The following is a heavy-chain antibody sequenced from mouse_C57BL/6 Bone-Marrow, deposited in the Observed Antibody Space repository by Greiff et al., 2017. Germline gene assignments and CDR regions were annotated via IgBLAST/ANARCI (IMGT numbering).Heavy chain of an antibody. CDR3: ARSGSSSWFAY. V-gene: IGHV1-54*01. J-gene: IGHJ3*01. CDR2: INPGSGGT. D-gene: IGHD1-1*01. CDR1: GYAFTNYL. Sequence: QVQLQQSGAELVRPGTSVKVSCKASGYAFTNYLIEWVKQRPGQGLEWIGVINPGSGGTNYNEKFKGKATLTAAKSSSTAYMQLSSLTSEDSAVYFCARSGSSSWFAYWGRGTLVTVSA.